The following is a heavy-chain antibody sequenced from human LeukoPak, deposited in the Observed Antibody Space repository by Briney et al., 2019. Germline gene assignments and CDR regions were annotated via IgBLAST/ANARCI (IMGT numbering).Heavy chain of an antibody. D-gene: IGHD3-3*02. CDR3: ASYEDFWSGSPPIDY. J-gene: IGHJ4*02. V-gene: IGHV3-21*01. CDR1: GFTFSSYS. CDR2: ISSSSSYI. Sequence: GESLRLSCAASGFTFSSYSLRWVGQPPPRELEWVSSISSSSSYIYYADSLKGRFTISRDNAQNSLYLQMNSLRAEDTAVYYCASYEDFWSGSPPIDYWGQGTLVTVYS.